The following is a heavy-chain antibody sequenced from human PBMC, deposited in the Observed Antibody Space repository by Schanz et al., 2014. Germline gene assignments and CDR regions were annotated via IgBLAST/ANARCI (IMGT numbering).Heavy chain of an antibody. CDR2: ISYDGSNK. D-gene: IGHD2-2*01. CDR3: AKRCSSTSCSHGAFDI. CDR1: GFTFSSYG. J-gene: IGHJ3*02. Sequence: QGQLVESGGGVVQPGRSLRLSCAVSGFTFSSYGMHWVRQAPGKGLEWVALISYDGSNKHYADSVKGRFTISRDNSKNTLYLQMNSLRDEDTAMYYCAKRCSSTSCSHGAFDIWGQGTMVTVSS. V-gene: IGHV3-30*18.